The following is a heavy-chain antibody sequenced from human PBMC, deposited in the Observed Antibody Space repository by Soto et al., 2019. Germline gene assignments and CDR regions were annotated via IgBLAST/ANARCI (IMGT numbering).Heavy chain of an antibody. V-gene: IGHV1-18*01. CDR1: GYTFTSYG. CDR3: ARGPYYYGSGSYYKSADYYYYGMDV. Sequence: GASVQVSCKASGYTFTSYGISWVRQAPGQGLEWMGWISAYNGNTNYAQKLQGRVTMTTDTSTSTAYMELRSLRSDDTAVYYCARGPYYYGSGSYYKSADYYYYGMDVWGQGTTVTVSS. J-gene: IGHJ6*02. D-gene: IGHD3-10*01. CDR2: ISAYNGNT.